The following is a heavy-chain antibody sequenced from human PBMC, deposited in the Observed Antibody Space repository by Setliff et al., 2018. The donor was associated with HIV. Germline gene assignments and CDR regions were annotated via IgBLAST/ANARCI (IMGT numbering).Heavy chain of an antibody. CDR2: ISAYNGNT. D-gene: IGHD1-26*01. V-gene: IGHV1-18*01. Sequence: ASVKVSCKASGYTFISYGITWVRQAPGQGLEWMGWISAYNGNTKYSQKFQGRVTMTRNTSISTAYMELSSLRSEDTAVYYCARFRKFQLVGALDYWGQGTLVTVSS. CDR3: ARFRKFQLVGALDY. J-gene: IGHJ4*02. CDR1: GYTFISYG.